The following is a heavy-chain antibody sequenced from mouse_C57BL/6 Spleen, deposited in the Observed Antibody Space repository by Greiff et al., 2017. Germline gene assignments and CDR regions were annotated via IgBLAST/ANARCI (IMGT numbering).Heavy chain of an antibody. J-gene: IGHJ2*01. CDR2: IYPGDGDT. Sequence: VKLQESGPELVKPGASVKISCKASGYAFSSSWMNWVKQRPGKGLEWIGRIYPGDGDTNYNGKFKGKATLPAAKSSSTAYMQLSSLTSEDSAVYFCARSTAQATLDYWGQGTTLTVSS. V-gene: IGHV1-82*01. CDR3: ARSTAQATLDY. D-gene: IGHD3-2*02. CDR1: GYAFSSSW.